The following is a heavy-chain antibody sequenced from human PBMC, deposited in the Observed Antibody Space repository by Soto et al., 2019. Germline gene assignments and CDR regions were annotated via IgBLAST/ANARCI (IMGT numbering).Heavy chain of an antibody. CDR1: GVSIDSGYW. CDR3: ARVPDR. CDR2: MSHGGST. D-gene: IGHD2-2*01. V-gene: IGHV4-4*02. J-gene: IGHJ5*02. Sequence: PSETLSLTCDVSGVSIDSGYWWGWVRQPPGRDLEWLGDMSHGGSTNYNPSLKSRVTILLDKSKNQFSLSLSFVTAADTATYYCARVPDRWGQGTLVT.